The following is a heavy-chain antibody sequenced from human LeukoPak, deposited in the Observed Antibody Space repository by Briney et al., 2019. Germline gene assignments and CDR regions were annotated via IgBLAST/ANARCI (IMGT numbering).Heavy chain of an antibody. D-gene: IGHD6-6*01. V-gene: IGHV4-38-2*02. CDR1: GYSISSGYY. J-gene: IGHJ4*02. CDR3: ARQYSSSSVFDY. Sequence: SETLSLTCTVSGYSISSGYYWGWIRQPPGKGLEWIGSIYHSGSTYYNPSLKSRVTISVDTSKSQFSLKLSSVTAAETAVYYCARQYSSSSVFDYWGQGTLVTVSS. CDR2: IYHSGST.